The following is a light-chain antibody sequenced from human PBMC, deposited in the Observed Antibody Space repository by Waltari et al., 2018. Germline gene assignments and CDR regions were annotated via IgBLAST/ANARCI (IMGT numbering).Light chain of an antibody. CDR3: QQSYSTPYT. V-gene: IGKV1-39*01. Sequence: DIQMTQSPSSLSASVGDRVTITCRASQSISSYLTWYQQKPGKAPKLLIYAASSLQSGVPSRFSGSGYGTDFTLTISSLQPEDFATYYCQQSYSTPYTFGQGTKLEIK. CDR1: QSISSY. CDR2: AAS. J-gene: IGKJ2*01.